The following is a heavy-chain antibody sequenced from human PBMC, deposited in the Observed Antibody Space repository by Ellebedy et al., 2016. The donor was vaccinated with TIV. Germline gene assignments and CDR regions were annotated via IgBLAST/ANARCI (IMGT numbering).Heavy chain of an antibody. CDR3: ARDPLGYCSGGSCSNNWFDP. V-gene: IGHV1-3*01. D-gene: IGHD2-15*01. CDR1: GYTFTTYA. Sequence: AASVKVSCKASGYTFTTYAIHWVRQAPGQSLEWMGWINVADANTTYSQKFQGRVSFTRDTSANTAYLHLSGLRSEDSAVYYCARDPLGYCSGGSCSNNWFDPWGQGTLVTVSS. CDR2: INVADANT. J-gene: IGHJ5*02.